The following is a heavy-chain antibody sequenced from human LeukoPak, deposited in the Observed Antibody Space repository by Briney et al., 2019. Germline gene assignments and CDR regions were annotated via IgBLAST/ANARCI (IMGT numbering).Heavy chain of an antibody. V-gene: IGHV3-33*01. D-gene: IGHD6-13*01. CDR1: GFTFSSYG. CDR3: ARDEWVGQQLVFDY. J-gene: IGHJ4*02. CDR2: IWYDGSNK. Sequence: PGRSLRLSCAASGFTFSSYGMHWVRQAPGKGLEWVAVIWYDGSNKYYADSVKGRFTTSRDNSKNTLYLQMNSLRAEDTAVYYCARDEWVGQQLVFDYWGQGTLVTVSS.